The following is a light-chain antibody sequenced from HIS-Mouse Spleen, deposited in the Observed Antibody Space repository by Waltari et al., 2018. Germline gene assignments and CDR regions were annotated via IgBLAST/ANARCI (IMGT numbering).Light chain of an antibody. J-gene: IGLJ3*02. V-gene: IGLV3-21*02. CDR1: NIGSKS. CDR2: ADS. Sequence: SYVLTQPPSVSVAPGQTARITCGGTNIGSKSVHWYQHKPGQAPVLVVYADSDRPSGIPERFSGSNSGNTATLTISRVEAGDEADYYCQVWDSSSDHWVFGGGTKLTVL. CDR3: QVWDSSSDHWV.